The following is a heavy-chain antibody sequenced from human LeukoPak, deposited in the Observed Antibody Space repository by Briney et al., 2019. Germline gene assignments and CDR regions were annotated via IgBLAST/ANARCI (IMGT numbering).Heavy chain of an antibody. D-gene: IGHD3-10*01. V-gene: IGHV3-7*01. CDR3: ARVIRNWFDP. J-gene: IGHJ5*02. CDR1: GFTFSTYW. CDR2: INEEGSEK. Sequence: GGSLRLSCAASGFTFSTYWMSWVRQAPGKGLEWVANINEEGSEKNYVDSVKGRFTISRDNAKDSLYLQMNSLRAEDTAVYYCARVIRNWFDPWGQGTLVTVSS.